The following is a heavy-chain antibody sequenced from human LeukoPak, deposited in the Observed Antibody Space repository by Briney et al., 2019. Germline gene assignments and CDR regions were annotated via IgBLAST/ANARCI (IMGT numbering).Heavy chain of an antibody. J-gene: IGHJ4*02. Sequence: SETLSLTCAVYGGSFSGYYWSWIRQPPGKGLEWIGEINHSGSTNYNPSLKSRVTISVDTPKNQFSLKLSSVTAADTAVYYCASYGDYYFDYWGQGTLVTVSS. CDR3: ASYGDYYFDY. D-gene: IGHD4-17*01. CDR2: INHSGST. CDR1: GGSFSGYY. V-gene: IGHV4-34*01.